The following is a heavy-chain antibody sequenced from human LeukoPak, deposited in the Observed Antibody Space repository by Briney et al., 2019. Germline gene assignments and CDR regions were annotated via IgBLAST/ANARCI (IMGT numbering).Heavy chain of an antibody. CDR3: AREIVSYDFWSGYSPYFDY. D-gene: IGHD3-3*01. J-gene: IGHJ4*02. CDR2: INPSGGST. CDR1: GYTFTSHY. V-gene: IGHV1-46*01. Sequence: ASVKVSCKASGYTFTSHYMHWVRQAPGQGLEWMGIINPSGGSTSYAQKFQGRVTMTRDTSTSTVYMELSSLRSEDTAVYYCAREIVSYDFWSGYSPYFDYWGQGTLVTVSS.